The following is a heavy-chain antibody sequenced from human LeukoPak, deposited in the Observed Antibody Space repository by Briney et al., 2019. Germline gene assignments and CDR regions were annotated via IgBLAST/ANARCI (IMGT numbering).Heavy chain of an antibody. CDR1: GGSISSYY. CDR3: ASIKYSSDGSYYFDY. V-gene: IGHV4-4*09. CDR2: IYTSGST. D-gene: IGHD6-25*01. J-gene: IGHJ4*02. Sequence: SETLSLTCTVSGGSISSYYWSWIRQPPGKGLEGIGYIYTSGSTNYNPSLKSRVTISVDTSKNQFSLKLSSVTAADTAVYYCASIKYSSDGSYYFDYWGQGTLVTVSS.